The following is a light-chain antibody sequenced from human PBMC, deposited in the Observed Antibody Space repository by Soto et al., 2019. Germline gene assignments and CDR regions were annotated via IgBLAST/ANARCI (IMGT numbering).Light chain of an antibody. CDR3: SSHTTSSTHVV. Sequence: QSALTQPASVSGSPGQSITISCTGTSSDVGSYNYDSWYQQYPGKAPKLMIYDVSNRPSGVSYRFSGSKSGNTASLTISGLQAEDEADYYCSSHTTSSTHVVFGGGTKLTVL. V-gene: IGLV2-14*01. CDR2: DVS. J-gene: IGLJ3*02. CDR1: SSDVGSYNY.